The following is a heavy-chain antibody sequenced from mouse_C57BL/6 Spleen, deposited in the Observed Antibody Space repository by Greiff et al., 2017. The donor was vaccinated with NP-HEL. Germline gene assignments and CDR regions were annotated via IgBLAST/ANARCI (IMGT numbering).Heavy chain of an antibody. D-gene: IGHD1-1*02. CDR2: IWRGGST. J-gene: IGHJ4*01. CDR3: AKNGYGPYAMDY. V-gene: IGHV2-5*01. Sequence: VQGVESGPGLVQPSQSLSITCTVSGFSLTSYGVHWVRQSPGKGLEWLGVIWRGGSTDYNAAFMSRLSITKDNSKSQVFFKMNSLQADDTAIYYCAKNGYGPYAMDYWGQGTSVTVSS. CDR1: GFSLTSYG.